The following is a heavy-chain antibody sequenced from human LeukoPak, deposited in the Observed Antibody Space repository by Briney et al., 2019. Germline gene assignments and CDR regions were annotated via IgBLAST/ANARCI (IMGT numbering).Heavy chain of an antibody. Sequence: PGGSLRLSCTASGFTFGDYAMSWFRQAPGKGLEWVGFIRSKAYGGTTEYAASVKGRFTISRDDSTSIASLQMNSLKTEDTAVYYCTRVSASSYYDILTGQIGYWGQGTLVTVSS. D-gene: IGHD3-9*01. CDR1: GFTFGDYA. CDR2: IRSKAYGGTT. J-gene: IGHJ4*02. V-gene: IGHV3-49*03. CDR3: TRVSASSYYDILTGQIGY.